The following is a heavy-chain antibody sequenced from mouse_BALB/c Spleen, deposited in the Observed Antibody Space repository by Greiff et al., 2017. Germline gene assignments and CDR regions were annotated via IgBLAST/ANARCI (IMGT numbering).Heavy chain of an antibody. CDR3: ARTYDYDEYYFDY. D-gene: IGHD2-4*01. J-gene: IGHJ2*01. CDR1: GFSLTSYG. CDR2: IWAGGST. Sequence: VQLQQSGPGLVAPSQSLSITCTVSGFSLTSYGVHWVRQPPGKGLEWLGVIWAGGSTNYNSALMSRLSISKDNSKSQVFLKMNSLQTDDTAMYYCARTYDYDEYYFDYWGQGTTLTVSS. V-gene: IGHV2-9*02.